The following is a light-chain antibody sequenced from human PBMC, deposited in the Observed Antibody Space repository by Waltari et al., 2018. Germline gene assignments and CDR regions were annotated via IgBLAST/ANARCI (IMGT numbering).Light chain of an antibody. Sequence: SSGLTQDPAVSVALGQTIRITCRGDSLRTSYASWYQVKTGQAPVLVMFGKEKRPSGVPDRSSGERSETTSSLIITGAQAEDEADYYCSSRNGRASQVVFAGGTKVTVL. V-gene: IGLV3-19*01. CDR3: SSRNGRASQVV. CDR1: SLRTSY. CDR2: GKE. J-gene: IGLJ2*01.